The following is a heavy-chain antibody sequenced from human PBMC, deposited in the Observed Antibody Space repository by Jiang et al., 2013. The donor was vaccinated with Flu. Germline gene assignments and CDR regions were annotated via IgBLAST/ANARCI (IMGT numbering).Heavy chain of an antibody. Sequence: VKPSETLSLTCTVSGGSISSSSYYWGWIRQPPGKGLEWIGSIYYSGSTYHNPNPSLTSRVTISVDTSKNHFSLKLRSVTAADTAVYYCARLSLFMGRTVAGYFDYWGQGILVTVSS. D-gene: IGHD6-19*01. CDR3: ARLSLFMGRTVAGYFDY. CDR2: IYYSGST. CDR1: GGSISSSSYY. J-gene: IGHJ4*02. V-gene: IGHV4-39*02.